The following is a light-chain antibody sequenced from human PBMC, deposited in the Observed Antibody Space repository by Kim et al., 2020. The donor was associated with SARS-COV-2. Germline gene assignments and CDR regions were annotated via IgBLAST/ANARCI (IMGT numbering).Light chain of an antibody. V-gene: IGKV1-5*03. Sequence: ASVGDRVTNTCRASQRFSSWLAWYQQKPGKAPKLLIYKASSLESGVPSRFSGSGSGTEFTLTISSLQPDDFATYYCQQYNSYPWTFGQGTKVDIK. J-gene: IGKJ1*01. CDR1: QRFSSW. CDR3: QQYNSYPWT. CDR2: KAS.